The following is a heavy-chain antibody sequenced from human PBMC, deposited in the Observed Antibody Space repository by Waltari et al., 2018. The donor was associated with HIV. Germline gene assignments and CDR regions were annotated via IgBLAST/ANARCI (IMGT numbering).Heavy chain of an antibody. CDR2: IYHSGTP. CDR3: ARLYSGYPGVY. Sequence: VHLQESAPGLVKLSETLSLTGTVYIYSVTMGSYWGWIRQPPGKGLEWIGRIYHSGTPYYNPSLKSRVTISVDTSKNQFSLKLSSVTAADTAVYCCARLYSGYPGVYWGQGTLVTVSS. CDR1: IYSVTMGSY. V-gene: IGHV4-38-2*02. J-gene: IGHJ4*02. D-gene: IGHD5-12*01.